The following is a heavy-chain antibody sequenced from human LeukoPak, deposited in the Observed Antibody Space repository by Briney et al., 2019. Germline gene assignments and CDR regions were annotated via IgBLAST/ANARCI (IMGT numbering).Heavy chain of an antibody. J-gene: IGHJ5*02. D-gene: IGHD4-17*01. CDR3: AMDPNGDYIGATSFDP. V-gene: IGHV3-23*01. CDR1: GFTFTAYA. Sequence: GGSPRLSCAASGFTFTAYAMSWVRQEPRAGLEWVSGISGSGGHTVYADSVKGRFTISRDNPRNTLFLQMNSLRVGDTAVYYCAMDPNGDYIGATSFDPWGRGTLVTVSS. CDR2: ISGSGGHT.